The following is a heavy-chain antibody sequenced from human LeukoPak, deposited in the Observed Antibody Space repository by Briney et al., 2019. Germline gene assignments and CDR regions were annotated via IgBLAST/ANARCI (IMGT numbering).Heavy chain of an antibody. Sequence: SQTLSLTCAISGDSVSIKSAAWNWIRQSPSRGLEWLGRTYYRSKWYNDYAVFLKSRITINPDTSKNQFSLQLNSVTPEDTALYYCARDFAGIGGYFDFWGQGTLVTVSS. J-gene: IGHJ4*02. CDR1: GDSVSIKSAA. V-gene: IGHV6-1*01. CDR2: TYYRSKWYN. CDR3: ARDFAGIGGYFDF. D-gene: IGHD1-1*01.